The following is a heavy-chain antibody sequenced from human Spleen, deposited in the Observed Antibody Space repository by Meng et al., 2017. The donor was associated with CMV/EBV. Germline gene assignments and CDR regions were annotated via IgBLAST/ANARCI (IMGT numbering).Heavy chain of an antibody. CDR1: GGPFSSNA. V-gene: IGHV1-69*05. D-gene: IGHD4-11*01. J-gene: IGHJ6*02. CDR2: IIPIFNTA. Sequence: SVKVSCKASGGPFSSNAISWVRQAPRQGLEWMGGIIPIFNTADYAQKFQGRVTITTDESTSTAYMELSSLRSEDTAVYYCARDGGLTTVHSWYGLDVWGQGTTVTVSS. CDR3: ARDGGLTTVHSWYGLDV.